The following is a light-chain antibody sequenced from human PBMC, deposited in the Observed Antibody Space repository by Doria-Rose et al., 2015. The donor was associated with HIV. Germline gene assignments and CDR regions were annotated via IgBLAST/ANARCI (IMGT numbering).Light chain of an antibody. Sequence: TQYPGTLSLSPRERATLSCRASQSFSSTYLAWYQQKPGQAPSLLIYDGSTRATGIPDRFSASGSGTDFTLTINRLEREDFALYYCHQYGTSWTFGQGTKVEI. J-gene: IGKJ1*01. CDR3: HQYGTSWT. CDR1: QSFSSTY. CDR2: DGS. V-gene: IGKV3-20*01.